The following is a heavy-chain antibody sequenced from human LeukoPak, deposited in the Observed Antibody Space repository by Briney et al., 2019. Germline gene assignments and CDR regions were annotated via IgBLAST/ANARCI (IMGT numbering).Heavy chain of an antibody. D-gene: IGHD6-13*01. V-gene: IGHV3-48*01. CDR1: GSIFSTYG. Sequence: PGGSLRLSCAASGSIFSTYGMIWVRQAPGKGLEWIAYISSSSNPIHYADSVKGRFTISRDNAKNSLYLQLSSLRVEDTAVYYCARDPGLMRAAACGDYWGQGTLVIVSS. J-gene: IGHJ4*02. CDR3: ARDPGLMRAAACGDY. CDR2: ISSSSNPI.